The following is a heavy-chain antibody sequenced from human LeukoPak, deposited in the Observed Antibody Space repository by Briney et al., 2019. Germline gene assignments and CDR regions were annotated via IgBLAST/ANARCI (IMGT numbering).Heavy chain of an antibody. CDR1: GFTFSAYA. Sequence: TGGSLRLSCEASGFTFSAYAMTWVRQAPGKGLEWVAVMSSDGNNKYYADSVKGRFTISRDNSKNTLYLDMNSLRAEDTAVYYCARPDSSGWSHAFDIWGQGTKVTVSS. CDR3: ARPDSSGWSHAFDI. J-gene: IGHJ3*02. V-gene: IGHV3-30-3*01. CDR2: MSSDGNNK. D-gene: IGHD6-19*01.